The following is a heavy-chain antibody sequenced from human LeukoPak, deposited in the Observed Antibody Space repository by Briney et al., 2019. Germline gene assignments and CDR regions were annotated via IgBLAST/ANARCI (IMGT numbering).Heavy chain of an antibody. D-gene: IGHD6-19*01. J-gene: IGHJ6*02. V-gene: IGHV3-9*01. Sequence: PGGSLRLSCAASGFTFDDYAMHWVRQAPGKGLEWVSGISWNSGSIGYADSVKGRFTISRDNAKNSLYLQMNNLRAEDTALYYCAKGSSGWEEGDYYYYGMDVWGQGTTVTVSS. CDR2: ISWNSGSI. CDR1: GFTFDDYA. CDR3: AKGSSGWEEGDYYYYGMDV.